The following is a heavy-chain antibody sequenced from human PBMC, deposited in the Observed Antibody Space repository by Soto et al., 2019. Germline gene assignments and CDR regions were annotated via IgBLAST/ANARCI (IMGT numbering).Heavy chain of an antibody. CDR1: GFTFSSYG. V-gene: IGHV3-33*01. CDR2: IWYDGSNK. D-gene: IGHD2-2*01. CDR3: ARDNRYCSSTSCSGWFDP. J-gene: IGHJ5*02. Sequence: GGSLRLSCAASGFTFSSYGMHWVRQAPGKGLEWVAVIWYDGSNKYYADSVKGRFTISRDNSKNTLYLQMNSLRAEDTAVYYCARDNRYCSSTSCSGWFDPWGQGTLVTVSS.